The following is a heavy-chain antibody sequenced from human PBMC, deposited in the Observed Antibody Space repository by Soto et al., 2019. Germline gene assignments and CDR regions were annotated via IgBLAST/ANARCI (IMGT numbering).Heavy chain of an antibody. D-gene: IGHD3-16*01. CDR1: GGTFSSYA. J-gene: IGHJ4*02. Sequence: QVQLVQSGAEVKKPGSSVKVSCKASGGTFSSYAISWVRQAPGQGLEWMGGIIPIFGTANYAQKFQGRVTITADESTSTAYVALSSLRSEHTAVYYCARGGYGEGGGDFDYWGQGTLVTVSS. CDR3: ARGGYGEGGGDFDY. V-gene: IGHV1-69*01. CDR2: IIPIFGTA.